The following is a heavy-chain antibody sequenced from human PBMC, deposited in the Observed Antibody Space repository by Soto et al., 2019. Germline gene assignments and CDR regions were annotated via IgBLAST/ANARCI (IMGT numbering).Heavy chain of an antibody. CDR1: GLAFGSYA. Sequence: GGSLRLSCAASGLAFGSYAMSWVRQPPGKGLEWVSVIRNSGGYTYYADSVKGRFTISRDNSKNTLYLQMNSLRADDTAVYYCTNRGSSAWYGDEFVIWGQGTIVTVSS. J-gene: IGHJ3*02. CDR2: IRNSGGYT. V-gene: IGHV3-23*01. D-gene: IGHD6-19*01. CDR3: TNRGSSAWYGDEFVI.